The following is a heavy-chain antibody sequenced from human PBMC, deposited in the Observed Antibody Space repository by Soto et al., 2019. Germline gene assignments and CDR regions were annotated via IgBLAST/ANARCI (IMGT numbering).Heavy chain of an antibody. D-gene: IGHD3-22*01. CDR1: GGSISSYY. CDR2: IYYSGST. CDR3: AREGYSSGYYYYYGMDV. Sequence: SETLSLTCTVSGGSISSYYWSWIRQPPGKGLEWIGYIYYSGSTNYNPSLKSRVTISVDTSKNQFSLKLSSVTTADTAVYYCAREGYSSGYYYYYGMDVWGQGTTVTVSS. J-gene: IGHJ6*02. V-gene: IGHV4-59*01.